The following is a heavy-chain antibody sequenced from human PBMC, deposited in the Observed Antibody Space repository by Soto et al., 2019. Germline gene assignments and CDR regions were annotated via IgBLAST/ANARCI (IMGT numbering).Heavy chain of an antibody. CDR3: ATGTYNDDSTNFQY. D-gene: IGHD3-3*01. J-gene: IGHJ4*02. V-gene: IGHV1-24*01. Sequence: ASVKVSCKMYGATFTELSMHWVRQAPGKGLEWMGGFDPEDDETFYAQKLQGRVSMTEDTSTVTAYMELSSLSSEDTAIYYCATGTYNDDSTNFQYWGQGTLVTVSS. CDR1: GATFTELS. CDR2: FDPEDDET.